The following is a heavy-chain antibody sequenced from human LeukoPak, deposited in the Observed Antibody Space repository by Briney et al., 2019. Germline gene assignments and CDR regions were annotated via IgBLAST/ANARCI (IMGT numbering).Heavy chain of an antibody. CDR3: ARDGGFDCTNGVCDKVDY. CDR2: ISGSGSGT. D-gene: IGHD2-8*01. J-gene: IGHJ4*02. CDR1: GFTFSSYA. V-gene: IGHV3-23*01. Sequence: GGSLRLSCAASGFTFSSYAMSWVRQAPGKGLEWVSAISGSGSGTYYADSVKGRFTISRDNAKNSLYLQMNSLRAEDTAVYYCARDGGFDCTNGVCDKVDYWGQGTLVTVSS.